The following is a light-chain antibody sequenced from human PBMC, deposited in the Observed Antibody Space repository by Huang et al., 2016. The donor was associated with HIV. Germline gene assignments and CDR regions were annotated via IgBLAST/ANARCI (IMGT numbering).Light chain of an antibody. V-gene: IGKV3-11*01. Sequence: EVVLTQSPATLSLSPGERATLSCRASQRVTNVLAWYQQKPGQPPRLLIYDASTRATGIPPRFSGSGSGTDFTLTISSLEPEDFAVYYCQQRNDWPPYTFGQGTRLEIK. J-gene: IGKJ2*01. CDR1: QRVTNV. CDR3: QQRNDWPPYT. CDR2: DAS.